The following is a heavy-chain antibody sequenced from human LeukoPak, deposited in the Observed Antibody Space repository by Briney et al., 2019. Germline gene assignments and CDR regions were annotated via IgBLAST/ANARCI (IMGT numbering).Heavy chain of an antibody. CDR1: GASISNSAYY. J-gene: IGHJ5*02. CDR3: ARLFFVIDT. Sequence: SETLSPSCTVSGASISNSAYYWLWIRQPPGEGLECIGTVHYSGSTFYNPSLKSRVNISVDTSKNQFSLQLSSVTAADTAVYYCARLFFVIDTWGQGTLVTVSS. V-gene: IGHV4-39*01. CDR2: VHYSGST. D-gene: IGHD3-3*01.